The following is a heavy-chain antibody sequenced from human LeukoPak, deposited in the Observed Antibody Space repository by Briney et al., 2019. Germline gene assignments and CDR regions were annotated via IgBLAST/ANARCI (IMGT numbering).Heavy chain of an antibody. V-gene: IGHV3-7*03. CDR1: GFTFSSYW. CDR3: ARGRLLRYFDWLLPLYYFDY. CDR2: IKQDGSEK. Sequence: GGSLRFSCAASGFTFSSYWMSWVRQAPGKGLEWVANIKQDGSEKYYVDSVKGRFTISRDNAKNSLYLQMNSLRAEDTAVYYCARGRLLRYFDWLLPLYYFDYWGQGTLVTVSS. J-gene: IGHJ4*02. D-gene: IGHD3-9*01.